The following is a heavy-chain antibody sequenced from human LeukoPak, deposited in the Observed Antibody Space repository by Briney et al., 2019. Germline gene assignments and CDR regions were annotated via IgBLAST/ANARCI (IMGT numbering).Heavy chain of an antibody. V-gene: IGHV4-39*01. J-gene: IGHJ4*02. CDR3: ASRSTYYYGSGSYYWSY. CDR2: IYYSGST. CDR1: GGSISSSNYY. Sequence: SETLSLTCTVSGGSISSSNYYWGWIRQPPGKGLEWIGSIYYSGSTYYNPSLKSRVTISVDTSKNQFSLKLSSVTAADTAVYYCASRSTYYYGSGSYYWSYWGRGTLVTVSS. D-gene: IGHD3-10*01.